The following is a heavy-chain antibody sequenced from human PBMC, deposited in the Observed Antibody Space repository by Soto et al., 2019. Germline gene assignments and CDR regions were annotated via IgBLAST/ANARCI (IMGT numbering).Heavy chain of an antibody. D-gene: IGHD3-22*01. Sequence: SETLSLTCTVSGGSLGSNYCSWIRLPPRTGLGWIGYVCYTGRANYNASLKSRVSISLDTSNYQFSLKLSSVTAADTAVYYCARDGDGRMTTNPYYYSGMDVWGPGTTVTVSS. V-gene: IGHV4-59*13. CDR2: VCYTGRA. CDR3: ARDGDGRMTTNPYYYSGMDV. CDR1: GGSLGSNY. J-gene: IGHJ6*02.